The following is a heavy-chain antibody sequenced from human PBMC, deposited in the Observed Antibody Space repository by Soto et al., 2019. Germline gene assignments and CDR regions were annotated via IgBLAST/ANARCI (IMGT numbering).Heavy chain of an antibody. Sequence: GASVKVSCKASGGTFSSYTISWVRQAPGQGLEWMGRIIPILGIANYSQKYQGRVTITADKSTSTAYMELSSLRSEDTAVYYCARVARYSSGWYPSNYYYYMDVWGKGTTVTVSS. CDR2: IIPILGIA. D-gene: IGHD6-19*01. V-gene: IGHV1-69*02. CDR3: ARVARYSSGWYPSNYYYYMDV. CDR1: GGTFSSYT. J-gene: IGHJ6*03.